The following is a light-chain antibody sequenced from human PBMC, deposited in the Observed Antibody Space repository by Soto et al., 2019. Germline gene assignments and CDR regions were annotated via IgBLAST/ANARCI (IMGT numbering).Light chain of an antibody. J-gene: IGKJ1*01. CDR3: QQSHSTPSWT. V-gene: IGKV1-39*01. CDR1: QSISSY. Sequence: DIHMTQSPSSLSAAVGDRVTITCRASQSISSYLNWYQQKPGKAPKLLIYAASSLQSGVPSRFSGSGSGTDFTITISSLQPEDSATNYCQQSHSTPSWTFVKGTKVKIK. CDR2: AAS.